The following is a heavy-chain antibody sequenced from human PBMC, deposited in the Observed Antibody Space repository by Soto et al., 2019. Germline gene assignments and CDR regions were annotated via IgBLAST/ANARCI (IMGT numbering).Heavy chain of an antibody. V-gene: IGHV4-59*08. Sequence: QVQFQESGPGLVKPSETLSLTCTVSGGSIDNYYCSWFRQPPGKGLEWIVYISYSGYSAYNFSLNRRVPMSMDTSKTQFTLTLESVTATDTDVYYCARHGFGPLHGLVDVWGQGTTVIVSS. J-gene: IGHJ6*02. CDR1: GGSIDNYY. D-gene: IGHD3-10*01. CDR3: ARHGFGPLHGLVDV. CDR2: ISYSGYS.